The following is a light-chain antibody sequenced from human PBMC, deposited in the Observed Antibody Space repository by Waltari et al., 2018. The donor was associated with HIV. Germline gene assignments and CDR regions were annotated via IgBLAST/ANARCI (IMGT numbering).Light chain of an antibody. J-gene: IGKJ2*01. CDR1: QSVSSS. V-gene: IGKV3-11*01. CDR3: HQRSNWPRT. CDR2: DPS. Sequence: DIVLTQSPVTLSLSPGERATLSCRAIQSVSSSLAWSQQKPGQAPRILIYDPSNRATVIPARFIGIGSGTDFTLTISSLEPEDFAVHYCHQRSNWPRTFGYGTKLEIK.